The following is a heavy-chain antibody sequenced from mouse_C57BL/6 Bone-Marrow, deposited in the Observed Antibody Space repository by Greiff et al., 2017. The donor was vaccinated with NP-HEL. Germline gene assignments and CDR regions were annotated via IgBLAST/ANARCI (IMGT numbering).Heavy chain of an antibody. D-gene: IGHD3-2*02. CDR2: MSDGGSYT. V-gene: IGHV5-4*01. CDR1: GFTFSSYA. J-gene: IGHJ2*01. Sequence: EVKLMESGGGLVKPGGSLKLSCAASGFTFSSYAMSWVRQTPEKRLEWVATMSDGGSYTYYPDNVKGRFTISRDNAKNNLYLQMSHLKSEDTAMYYCARDQELRVFDYWGQGTTLTVSS. CDR3: ARDQELRVFDY.